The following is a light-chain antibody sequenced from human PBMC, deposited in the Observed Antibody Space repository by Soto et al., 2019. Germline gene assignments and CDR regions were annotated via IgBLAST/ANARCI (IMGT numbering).Light chain of an antibody. Sequence: IQVTPSPSSLSASVGDRVTLTCRASQRISNYLNWFQQKPMKAPKLLIFAASTLQGGVSSRFSGSGSGTDFTLTITSLQPEDFSTYYCQQTYSAPWTFGQGTKVDIK. V-gene: IGKV1-39*01. CDR3: QQTYSAPWT. CDR2: AAS. CDR1: QRISNY. J-gene: IGKJ1*01.